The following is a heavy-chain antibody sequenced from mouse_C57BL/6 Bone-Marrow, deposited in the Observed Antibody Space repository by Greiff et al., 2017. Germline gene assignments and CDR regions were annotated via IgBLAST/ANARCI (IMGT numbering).Heavy chain of an antibody. CDR2: ISSGGSYT. J-gene: IGHJ1*03. D-gene: IGHD1-2*01. V-gene: IGHV5-6*01. CDR3: AGYSRRDWYFDV. Sequence: EVKLVESGGDLVKPGGSLKLSCAASGFTFSSYGMSWVRQTPDKRLEWVATISSGGSYTYYPDSLKGRFPISRDNAKNTLYLQMSSLKSEDTSMYYCAGYSRRDWYFDVWGTGTTVTVAS. CDR1: GFTFSSYG.